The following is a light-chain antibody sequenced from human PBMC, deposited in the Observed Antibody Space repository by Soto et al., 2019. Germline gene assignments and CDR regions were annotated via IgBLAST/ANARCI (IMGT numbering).Light chain of an antibody. Sequence: QSALTQAASVSGSPGQSITISCTGTSSDIGAYHYVSWYQQRPGKAPKVLIYAVNNRPSGISDRFSGSKSGNTASLTISGLPAEDEAVYYCNSYTNSDTVIFGGGTKLTVL. V-gene: IGLV2-14*01. CDR3: NSYTNSDTVI. J-gene: IGLJ2*01. CDR1: SSDIGAYHY. CDR2: AVN.